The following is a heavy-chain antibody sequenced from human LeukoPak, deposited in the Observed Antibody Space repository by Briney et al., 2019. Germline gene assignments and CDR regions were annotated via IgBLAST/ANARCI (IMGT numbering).Heavy chain of an antibody. CDR1: GYTFTNYH. Sequence: EASVKVSCKASGYTFTNYHINWVRQATGQGLEWVGWMKPNNGDSGYAQKFQGRVTITRDTSISTSYMELRSLRSDDTAVYFCARTTSFTASGYDYWGQGTLVTVSS. J-gene: IGHJ4*02. D-gene: IGHD6-25*01. V-gene: IGHV1-8*03. CDR3: ARTTSFTASGYDY. CDR2: MKPNNGDS.